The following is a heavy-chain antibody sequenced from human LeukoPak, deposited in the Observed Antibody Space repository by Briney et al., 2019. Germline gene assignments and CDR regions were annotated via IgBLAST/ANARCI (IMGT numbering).Heavy chain of an antibody. Sequence: GASVKVSCKASGGTFSSYAISWVRQAPGQGPEWMGVISPSGGSTTYAQKFQGRVTLTRDMSTSTDYLELSSLRSEDTAVYYCARGGLWWWTAAFDIWGQGTMVTVSS. CDR2: ISPSGGST. CDR3: ARGGLWWWTAAFDI. D-gene: IGHD2-21*01. V-gene: IGHV1-46*01. CDR1: GGTFSSYA. J-gene: IGHJ3*02.